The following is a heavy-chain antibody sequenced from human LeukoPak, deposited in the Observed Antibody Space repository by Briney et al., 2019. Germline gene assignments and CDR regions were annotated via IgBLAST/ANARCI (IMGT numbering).Heavy chain of an antibody. Sequence: SETLSLTCTVSGDPISTSSDYKWTWIRQPPRKGLEWIGYIYYSGSTNYNPSLQSRVTISVDTSNNQFSLKLTSVTAADTAVYYCAREYSAFDYWGQETLVTVSS. CDR3: AREYSAFDY. CDR1: GDPISTSSDY. D-gene: IGHD5-12*01. CDR2: IYYSGST. V-gene: IGHV4-61*08. J-gene: IGHJ4*02.